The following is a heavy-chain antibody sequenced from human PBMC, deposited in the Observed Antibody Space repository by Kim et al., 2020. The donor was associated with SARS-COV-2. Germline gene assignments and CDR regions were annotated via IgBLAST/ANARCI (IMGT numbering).Heavy chain of an antibody. Sequence: SETLSLTCTVSGGSISSYYWSWIRQPPGKGLEWIGYIYYSGSNNYNPSLKSRVTISVDTSKNQFSLKLSSVTAADTAVYYCARLPSSSWFDPWGQGTLVT. V-gene: IGHV4-59*08. CDR3: ARLPSSSWFDP. CDR1: GGSISSYY. J-gene: IGHJ5*02. CDR2: IYYSGSN.